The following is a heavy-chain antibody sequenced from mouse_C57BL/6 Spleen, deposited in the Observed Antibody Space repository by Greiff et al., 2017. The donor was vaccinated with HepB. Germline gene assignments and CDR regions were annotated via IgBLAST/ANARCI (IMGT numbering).Heavy chain of an antibody. Sequence: QVQLQQPGAELVMLGVSVKLSCKVFGYTFTSYWMHWVKQRLGQGLEWIGEIDPSVSYINYNQKFKGKSTLTVDKSSSTAYMQLSSLTSEDSAVYYCARSITTPYWNFDVWGTGTTVTVSS. CDR1: GYTFTSYW. CDR3: ARSITTPYWNFDV. D-gene: IGHD1-1*01. J-gene: IGHJ1*03. V-gene: IGHV1-69*01. CDR2: IDPSVSYI.